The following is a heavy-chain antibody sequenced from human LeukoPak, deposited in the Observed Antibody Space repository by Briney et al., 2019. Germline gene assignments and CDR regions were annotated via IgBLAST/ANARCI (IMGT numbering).Heavy chain of an antibody. V-gene: IGHV4-4*07. CDR2: IYTSGST. CDR1: GGSISSYY. D-gene: IGHD2-2*01. CDR3: ARASSRCSSTSCYHYYYYMDV. Sequence: SETLSLTCTVSGGSISSYYWSWIRQPAGKGLEWIGRIYTSGSTNYNPSLKSRVTMSVDTSKNQFSLKLSSVTAADTAVYYCARASSRCSSTSCYHYYYYMDVWGKGTTVTVSS. J-gene: IGHJ6*03.